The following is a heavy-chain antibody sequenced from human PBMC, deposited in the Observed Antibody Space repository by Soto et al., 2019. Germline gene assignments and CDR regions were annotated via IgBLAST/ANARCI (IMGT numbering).Heavy chain of an antibody. CDR1: GGSVSSGSYY. CDR2: IYYSGST. D-gene: IGHD5-18*01. CDR3: ARELGYSYGYATDY. V-gene: IGHV4-61*01. J-gene: IGHJ4*02. Sequence: QVQLQESGPGLVKPSETLSLTCTVSGGSVSSGSYYWSWIRQPPGKGLEWIGYIYYSGSTNYNPSPKSRVTISVDTSKNQFSLKLSSVTAADTAVYYCARELGYSYGYATDYWGQGTLVTVSS.